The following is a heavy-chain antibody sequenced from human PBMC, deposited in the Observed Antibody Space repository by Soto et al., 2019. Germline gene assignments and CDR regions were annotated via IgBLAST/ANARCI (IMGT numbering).Heavy chain of an antibody. CDR1: GYSFTSYW. Sequence: VESLKISCKGSGYSFTSYWISWVRQMPGKGLEWMGRTDPSDSYTNYSPSFQGHVTISADKSISTAYLQWSSLKASDTAMYYCARHITGTTFGYYGMDVWGQGTTVTVSS. CDR3: ARHITGTTFGYYGMDV. D-gene: IGHD1-20*01. CDR2: TDPSDSYT. J-gene: IGHJ6*02. V-gene: IGHV5-10-1*01.